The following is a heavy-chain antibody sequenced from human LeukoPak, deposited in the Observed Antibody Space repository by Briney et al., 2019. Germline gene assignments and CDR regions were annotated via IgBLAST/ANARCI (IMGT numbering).Heavy chain of an antibody. CDR3: ARGRFTYYYGSGSPGPFGY. CDR2: MNPNSGNT. Sequence: ASVKVSCKASGYTFTSYDINWVRQATGQGLEWMGWMNPNSGNTGYAQKFQGRVTMTRNTSISTAYMELSSLRSEDTAVYYCARGRFTYYYGSGSPGPFGYWGQGTLVTVSS. V-gene: IGHV1-8*01. CDR1: GYTFTSYD. D-gene: IGHD3-10*01. J-gene: IGHJ4*02.